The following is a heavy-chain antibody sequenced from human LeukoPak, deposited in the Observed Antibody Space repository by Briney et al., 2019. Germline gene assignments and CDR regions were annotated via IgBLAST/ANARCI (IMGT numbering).Heavy chain of an antibody. V-gene: IGHV3-23*01. CDR3: AKDGNYYDSSGYYVY. J-gene: IGHJ4*02. D-gene: IGHD3-22*01. CDR1: GFTFSSYA. CDR2: ISGSGGST. Sequence: GASLRLSCAASGFTFSSYAMSWVRQAPGKGLEWVSAISGSGGSTYYADSVKGRFTISRDNSKNTLYLQMNSLRAEDTTVYYCAKDGNYYDSSGYYVYWGQGTLVTVSS.